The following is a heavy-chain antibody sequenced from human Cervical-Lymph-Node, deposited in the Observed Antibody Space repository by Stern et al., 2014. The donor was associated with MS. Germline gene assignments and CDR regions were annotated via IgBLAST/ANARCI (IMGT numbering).Heavy chain of an antibody. V-gene: IGHV5-51*03. CDR2: IYPGDSDI. J-gene: IGHJ4*02. CDR3: ARWSIACDS. D-gene: IGHD2-21*01. CDR1: GYNFINNW. Sequence: VQLVQPGAEVKKPGDSLKISCKTSGYNFINNWIAWVRQVPGKGLEWIGIIYPGDSDIRYSPSFQGHVTISVDKSISTAYLQWSSLKPSDSAVYYCARWSIACDSWGQGALITVSS.